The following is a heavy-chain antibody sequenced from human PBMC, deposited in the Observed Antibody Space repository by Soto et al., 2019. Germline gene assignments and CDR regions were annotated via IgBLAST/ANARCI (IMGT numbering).Heavy chain of an antibody. J-gene: IGHJ6*02. CDR3: ARANTRVVPAALKKCGMVV. D-gene: IGHD2-2*01. V-gene: IGHV1-69*13. Sequence: ASVKVSCKASGATFSSYAISWVRQAPGQGLECMGGIIPIFGTANYAQKFQGRVTITADESTSTAYMEQSSLRSEDTAVYYCARANTRVVPAALKKCGMVVWGPGTTVTVSS. CDR1: GATFSSYA. CDR2: IIPIFGTA.